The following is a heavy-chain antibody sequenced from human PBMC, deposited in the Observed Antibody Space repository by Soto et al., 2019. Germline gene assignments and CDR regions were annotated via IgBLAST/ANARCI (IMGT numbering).Heavy chain of an antibody. CDR2: IKQDGSEK. J-gene: IGHJ4*01. CDR1: GFTFSSYW. Sequence: GGSLRLSCAAPGFTFSSYWMTWVRQAPGKGLEWVANIKQDGSEKYYVDSVKGRFTISRDNAKNSLYLQMNSLRVEDTAVYYCVRETGGASVYSGHGTPVTVSS. V-gene: IGHV3-7*01. D-gene: IGHD4-17*01. CDR3: VRETGGASVY.